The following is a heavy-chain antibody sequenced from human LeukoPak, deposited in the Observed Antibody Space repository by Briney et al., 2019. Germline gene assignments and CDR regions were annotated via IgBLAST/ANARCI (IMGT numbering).Heavy chain of an antibody. V-gene: IGHV5-51*01. CDR3: ARRNYYDSSGPRSSYFDY. CDR1: GYSFTSYW. D-gene: IGHD3-22*01. CDR2: IYPGDSDT. J-gene: IGHJ4*02. Sequence: GESLKISCKGSGYSFTSYWIGWVRQMPGKGLEWMGIIYPGDSDTRYSPSFQGQVTISADKSVSTAYLQWSSLKASDTAMYYCARRNYYDSSGPRSSYFDYWGQGTLVTVSS.